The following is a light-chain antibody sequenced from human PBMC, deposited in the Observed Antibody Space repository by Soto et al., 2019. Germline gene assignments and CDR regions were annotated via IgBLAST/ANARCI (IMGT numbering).Light chain of an antibody. J-gene: IGKJ2*01. CDR2: GAS. Sequence: EIVMTQAQATLSVSPGERATLSCSASQSVSRNLAWYQQRPCQAPRLLIYGASTRATGIPGRFSGSGSGTEFTLSISSLLSEDCAVYYCQPYNNWPPSLGQGTKLEIK. CDR3: QPYNNWPPS. V-gene: IGKV3-15*01. CDR1: QSVSRN.